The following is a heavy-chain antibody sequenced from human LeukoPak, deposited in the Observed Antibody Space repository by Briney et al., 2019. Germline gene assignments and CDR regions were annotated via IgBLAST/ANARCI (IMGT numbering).Heavy chain of an antibody. CDR3: ARADVTMLRGVPFYCYGLDV. CDR2: IYSSGAT. Sequence: PGGSLRLSCEASGLSVSNNYMTWVRQAPGKGLEWVSVIYSSGATHYAESVKGRFTISRDQSNNTLHLQMKSLRVEDTAVYYCARADVTMLRGVPFYCYGLDVWGQGTTVTVSS. J-gene: IGHJ6*02. CDR1: GLSVSNNY. V-gene: IGHV3-53*01. D-gene: IGHD3-10*01.